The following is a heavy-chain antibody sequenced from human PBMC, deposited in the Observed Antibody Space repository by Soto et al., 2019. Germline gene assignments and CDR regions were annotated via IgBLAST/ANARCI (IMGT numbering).Heavy chain of an antibody. V-gene: IGHV3-30*18. CDR3: AKDSSGWYSDYYYGMDV. CDR1: GFTFSSYG. Sequence: GGSLRLSCAASGFTFSSYGMHWVRQAPGKGLEWVAVISYDGSNKYYADSVKGRFTISRDNSKNTLYLQMNSLRAEDTAVYYCAKDSSGWYSDYYYGMDVWGQGTTVTVSS. J-gene: IGHJ6*02. D-gene: IGHD6-19*01. CDR2: ISYDGSNK.